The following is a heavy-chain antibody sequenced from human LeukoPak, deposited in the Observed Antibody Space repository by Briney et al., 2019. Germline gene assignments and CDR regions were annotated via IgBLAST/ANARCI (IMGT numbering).Heavy chain of an antibody. Sequence: GGSLRLSCAASGFTFSNYAMHWVRQAPGKGLEWVSSISDIGTHIFYADSVEGRFTISRDNARNSLYLQMSSLRAEDTAVYYCAKNLYMPAPDTGPTYDGFDIWGQGTMVTVSS. CDR3: AKNLYMPAPDTGPTYDGFDI. J-gene: IGHJ3*02. V-gene: IGHV3-21*01. CDR2: ISDIGTHI. D-gene: IGHD6-13*01. CDR1: GFTFSNYA.